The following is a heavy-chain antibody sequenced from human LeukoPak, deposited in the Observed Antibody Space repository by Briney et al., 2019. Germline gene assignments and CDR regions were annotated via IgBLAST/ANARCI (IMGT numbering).Heavy chain of an antibody. D-gene: IGHD4-17*01. J-gene: IGHJ4*02. V-gene: IGHV4-59*08. CDR1: GGSISSYY. CDR3: ARSNGDYGIDY. Sequence: SETLSLTCTVSGGSISSYYWSWIRQPPGKGLEWIGYIYYSGSTNYNPSLKSRVTISVDTSKNQFSLRLSSVTAADTAVYYCARSNGDYGIDYWGQGTLVTVSS. CDR2: IYYSGST.